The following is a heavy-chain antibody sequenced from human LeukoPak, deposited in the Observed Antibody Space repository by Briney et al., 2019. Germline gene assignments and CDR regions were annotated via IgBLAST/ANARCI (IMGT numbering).Heavy chain of an antibody. J-gene: IGHJ4*02. CDR1: GFTFSNYV. Sequence: GGSLRLSCAASGFTFSNYVMSWVRQAPGKGLEWVSGISGGGGSTYYADSVKGRLTISRDNSKNTLYLQMNSLRAEDTAVYYCAKGMRQFDYWGQGTLVTVSS. CDR2: ISGGGGST. V-gene: IGHV3-23*01. CDR3: AKGMRQFDY.